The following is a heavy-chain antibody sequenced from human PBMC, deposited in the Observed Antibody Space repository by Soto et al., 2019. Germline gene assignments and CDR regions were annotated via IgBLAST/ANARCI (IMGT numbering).Heavy chain of an antibody. CDR2: IWYDGSNK. Sequence: GGSLXLSCAASGFTFISYDMHWVRQAPGKGLEWVAVIWYDGSNKYYADSVKGRFTISRDNSKNTLYLQMNSLRAEDTAVYYCARDHYYDFWCGYYSPERYYYYMXVWGKGTPVXVS. J-gene: IGHJ6*03. CDR1: GFTFISYD. D-gene: IGHD3-3*01. CDR3: ARDHYYDFWCGYYSPERYYYYMXV. V-gene: IGHV3-33*01.